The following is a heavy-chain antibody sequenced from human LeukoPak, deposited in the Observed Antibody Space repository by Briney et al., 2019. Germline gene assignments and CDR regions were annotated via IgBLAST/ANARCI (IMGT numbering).Heavy chain of an antibody. D-gene: IGHD6-6*01. Sequence: PGRSLRLSCAASGFTFDDYAMHWVRQAPGKGLEWVSGISWNSGSIGYADSVKGRFTISRDNAKNSLYLQMNSLRAEDTALYYCAKGILDSSSSGWDYWGQGTLVTVSS. J-gene: IGHJ4*02. V-gene: IGHV3-9*01. CDR2: ISWNSGSI. CDR3: AKGILDSSSSGWDY. CDR1: GFTFDDYA.